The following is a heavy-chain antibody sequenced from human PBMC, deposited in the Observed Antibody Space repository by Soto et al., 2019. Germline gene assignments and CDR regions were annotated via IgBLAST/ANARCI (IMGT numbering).Heavy chain of an antibody. J-gene: IGHJ4*02. CDR3: AKDWSAPHVLYYLDN. V-gene: IGHV3-30*18. CDR1: GFTFSRNG. Sequence: QVQLVESGGGVVQPGRSLRLSCAASGFTFSRNGMYWVRQAPGKGLEWVAVISYDGSKKFYGDSVKGRFTVSRDNSKNTLYLQMNSQRAEDTGFYYCAKDWSAPHVLYYLDNWGQGTLVTVSS. CDR2: ISYDGSKK. D-gene: IGHD3-16*01.